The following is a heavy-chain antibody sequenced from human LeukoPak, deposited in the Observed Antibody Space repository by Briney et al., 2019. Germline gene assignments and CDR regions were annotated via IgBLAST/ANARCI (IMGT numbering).Heavy chain of an antibody. V-gene: IGHV3-30-3*01. Sequence: GGSLRLSCAASGFTFSSYAMHWVRQAPGKGLEWVAVISYDGNSKYYADSVKGRFTISRDNSKNTLYLQMSTLRAEDTAVYYCAREDGGGAYNWFDPWGQGTLVTVSS. J-gene: IGHJ5*02. D-gene: IGHD3-10*01. CDR1: GFTFSSYA. CDR3: AREDGGGAYNWFDP. CDR2: ISYDGNSK.